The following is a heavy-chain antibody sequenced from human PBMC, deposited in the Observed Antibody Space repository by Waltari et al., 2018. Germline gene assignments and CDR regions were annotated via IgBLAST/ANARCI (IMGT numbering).Heavy chain of an antibody. V-gene: IGHV4-34*01. CDR3: ARARRGYYDSSGYT. Sequence: QVQLQQWGAGLLKPSETLSLTCAVYGGSFSGYYWSWIRQPPGKGLEWIGEINHSGSTNYNPSLKSRVTISVDTSKNQFSLKLSSGTAADTAVYYCARARRGYYDSSGYTWGQGTLVTVSS. J-gene: IGHJ5*02. D-gene: IGHD3-22*01. CDR1: GGSFSGYY. CDR2: INHSGST.